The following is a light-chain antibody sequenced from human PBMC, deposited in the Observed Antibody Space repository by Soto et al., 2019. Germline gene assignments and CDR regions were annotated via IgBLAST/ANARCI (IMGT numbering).Light chain of an antibody. J-gene: IGKJ2*01. CDR3: QQYGGSPRYT. V-gene: IGKV3-20*01. CDR2: GAS. Sequence: EIVLTQSPGTLSLSPGEKATLSCRASQSVSSPYLAWYQQKPGQAPRLLIYGASSRATGIPDRFSGSGSGTDFTLTISSLEPEDFAVYYCQQYGGSPRYTFGQGTKLEIK. CDR1: QSVSSPY.